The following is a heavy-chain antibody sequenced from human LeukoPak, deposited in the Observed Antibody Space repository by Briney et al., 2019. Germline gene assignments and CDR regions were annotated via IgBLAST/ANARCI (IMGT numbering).Heavy chain of an antibody. J-gene: IGHJ6*03. CDR2: IYHSGST. CDR1: GYSISSGYY. D-gene: IGHD7-27*01. V-gene: IGHV4-38-2*01. Sequence: SETRSLTCAVSGYSISSGYYWGWIRQPPGKGLEWIGSIYHSGSTYYNPSLKSRVTISVDTSKNQFSLKLSSVTAADTAVYYCARYSSNWGGHYMDVWGKGTTVTVSS. CDR3: ARYSSNWGGHYMDV.